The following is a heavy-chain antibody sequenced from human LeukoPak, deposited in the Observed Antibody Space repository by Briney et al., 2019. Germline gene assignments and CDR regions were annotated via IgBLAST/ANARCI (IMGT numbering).Heavy chain of an antibody. D-gene: IGHD3-22*01. CDR3: GRSQNYNDSSGYSY. V-gene: IGHV3-11*04. Sequence: GGSLRLSCAASGFSFSVYWMHWVRHAPGKGLEWVSYISSGGSTIKYADSVKGRFTVSRDNAKKSLYLQMNSLRAEDTAVYYCGRSQNYNDSSGYSYWGQGTLVTVSS. J-gene: IGHJ4*02. CDR1: GFSFSVYW. CDR2: ISSGGSTI.